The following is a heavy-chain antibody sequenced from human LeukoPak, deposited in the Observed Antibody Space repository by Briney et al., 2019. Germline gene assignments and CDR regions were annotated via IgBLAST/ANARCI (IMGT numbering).Heavy chain of an antibody. D-gene: IGHD3-22*01. CDR2: FSSSSSYI. Sequence: GGSLRLSCAASGFTFSSYSMNWVRQAPGKGLEWVSSFSSSSSYIYYADSVKGRFTISRDNAKNSLYLQMNSLRAEDTAVYYCARDWDYYDSSGFAWGQGTLVTVSS. CDR1: GFTFSSYS. CDR3: ARDWDYYDSSGFA. J-gene: IGHJ5*02. V-gene: IGHV3-21*01.